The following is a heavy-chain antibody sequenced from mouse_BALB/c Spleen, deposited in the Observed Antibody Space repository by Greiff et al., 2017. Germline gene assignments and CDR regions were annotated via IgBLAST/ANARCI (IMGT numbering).Heavy chain of an antibody. D-gene: IGHD2-14*01. CDR1: GFTFSSYA. CDR3: AGLGGYDAEDFDY. J-gene: IGHJ2*01. CDR2: ISSGGSYT. Sequence: DVKLVESGGGLVKPGGSLKLSCAASGFTFSSYAMSWVRQTPEKRLEWVATISSGGSYTYYPDSVKGRFTISRDNAKNTLYLQMSSLRSEDTAMYYCAGLGGYDAEDFDYWGQGTTLTVSS. V-gene: IGHV5-9-3*01.